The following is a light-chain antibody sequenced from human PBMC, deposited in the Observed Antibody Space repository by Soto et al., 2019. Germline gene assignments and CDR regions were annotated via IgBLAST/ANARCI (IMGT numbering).Light chain of an antibody. J-gene: IGKJ2*01. Sequence: EIVLTQSPGTLSLSPGERAILSCGASQTVSSVYLAWYQQKPGLAPRLLIYDAYSRATGIPDRFSGSGSGTDFTLTIRRLEPEDFAVYYCQHYDSPPYTVGQGTKLEIK. CDR3: QHYDSPPYT. CDR2: DAY. V-gene: IGKV3D-20*01. CDR1: QTVSSVY.